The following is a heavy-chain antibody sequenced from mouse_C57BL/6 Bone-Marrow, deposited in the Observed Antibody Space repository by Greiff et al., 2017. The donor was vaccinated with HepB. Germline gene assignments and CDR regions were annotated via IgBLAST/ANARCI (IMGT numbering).Heavy chain of an antibody. Sequence: EVQLQQSGPGLVKPSQSLSLTCSVTGYSITSGYYWNWIRQFPGNKLEWMGYISYDGSNNYNPSLKNRISITRDTSKNQFFLKLNSVTTEDTATYYCARESGGYAMDYWGQGTSVTVSS. D-gene: IGHD1-3*01. J-gene: IGHJ4*01. V-gene: IGHV3-6*01. CDR1: GYSITSGYY. CDR3: ARESGGYAMDY. CDR2: ISYDGSN.